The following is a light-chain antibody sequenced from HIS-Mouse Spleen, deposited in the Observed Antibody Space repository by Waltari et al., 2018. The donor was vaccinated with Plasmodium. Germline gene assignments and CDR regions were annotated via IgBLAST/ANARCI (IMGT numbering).Light chain of an antibody. CDR1: ALPTQY. V-gene: IGLV3-25*03. Sequence: SYELPPPPSVSVSPGQTARNTCSGDALPTQYAYWYQQKPGQAPVLGIYKDSERPSGIPERFSGSSSGTTVTLTISGVQAEDEADYYCQSADSSGTPNWVFGGGTKLTVL. J-gene: IGLJ3*02. CDR3: QSADSSGTPNWV. CDR2: KDS.